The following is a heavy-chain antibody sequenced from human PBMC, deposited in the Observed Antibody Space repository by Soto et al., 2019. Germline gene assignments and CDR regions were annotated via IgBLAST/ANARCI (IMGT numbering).Heavy chain of an antibody. CDR3: ATDGKLTEGYGDYVSYYYGMDV. D-gene: IGHD4-17*01. Sequence: SETLSLTCAVSGGSISSGGYSWSWIRQPPGKGLEWIGYIYYSGSTNYKPSLKSRVTISVDTSKNQFSLKLSSVTAADTAVYYCATDGKLTEGYGDYVSYYYGMDVWGQGTTVTVSS. CDR1: GGSISSGGYS. V-gene: IGHV4-61*08. CDR2: IYYSGST. J-gene: IGHJ6*02.